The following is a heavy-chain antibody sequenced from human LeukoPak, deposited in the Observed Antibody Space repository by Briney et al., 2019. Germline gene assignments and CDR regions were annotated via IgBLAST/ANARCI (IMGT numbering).Heavy chain of an antibody. J-gene: IGHJ6*02. D-gene: IGHD2-15*01. CDR1: GGSISSGGYY. Sequence: SETLSLTCTVSGGSISSGGYYWSWIRQHPGKGLEWIGHIYYSGSTYYNPSLKSRVTISVDTSKNQFSLKLSSVTAADTAVYYCARADTVVTDPTGYYYGMDVWGQGTTVTVSS. CDR2: IYYSGST. V-gene: IGHV4-31*03. CDR3: ARADTVVTDPTGYYYGMDV.